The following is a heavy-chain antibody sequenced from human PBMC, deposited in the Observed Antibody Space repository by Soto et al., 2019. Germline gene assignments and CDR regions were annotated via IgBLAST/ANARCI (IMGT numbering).Heavy chain of an antibody. CDR1: GFTFTSSA. CDR2: IVVGSGNT. D-gene: IGHD6-13*01. Sequence: GASVKVSCKASGFTFTSSAVQWVRQARGQRLEWMGWIVVGSGNTNYAQKFQERVTITRDMSTSTAYMELSSLRSEDTAVYYCAADPGIAAAGFPLVIYYYGMDVWGQGTTVTVSS. CDR3: AADPGIAAAGFPLVIYYYGMDV. V-gene: IGHV1-58*01. J-gene: IGHJ6*02.